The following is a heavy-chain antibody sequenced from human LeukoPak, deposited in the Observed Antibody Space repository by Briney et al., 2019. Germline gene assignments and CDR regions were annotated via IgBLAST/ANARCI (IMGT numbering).Heavy chain of an antibody. Sequence: GGSLRLSYAASGFTFSSYSMNWVRQAPGKGLEWVSYISSSSSTIYYADSVKGRFTISRGNAKNSLYLQMNSLRAEDTAVYYCAREGLPRAAFDIWGQGTMVTVSS. CDR1: GFTFSSYS. V-gene: IGHV3-48*01. D-gene: IGHD4-11*01. J-gene: IGHJ3*02. CDR2: ISSSSSTI. CDR3: AREGLPRAAFDI.